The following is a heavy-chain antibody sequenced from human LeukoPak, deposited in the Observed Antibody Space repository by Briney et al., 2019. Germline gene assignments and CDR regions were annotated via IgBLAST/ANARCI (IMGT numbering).Heavy chain of an antibody. CDR1: GYTFTSYD. Sequence: ASVKVSCKASGYTFTSYDINWVRQATGQGLEWMGWMNPNSGNTGYAQKFQGRVTMTRDTSISTAYMELSRLRSDDTAVYYCARESGDYGSGSYYNIYYYYGMDVWGQGTTVTVSS. CDR3: ARESGDYGSGSYYNIYYYYGMDV. V-gene: IGHV1-8*01. D-gene: IGHD3-10*01. J-gene: IGHJ6*02. CDR2: MNPNSGNT.